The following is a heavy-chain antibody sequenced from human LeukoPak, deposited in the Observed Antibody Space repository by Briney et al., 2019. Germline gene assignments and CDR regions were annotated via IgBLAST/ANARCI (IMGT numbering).Heavy chain of an antibody. J-gene: IGHJ4*02. D-gene: IGHD3-22*01. V-gene: IGHV3-23*01. CDR3: ANSHYYDSSGYYQGLGY. Sequence: GGSLRLSCAASGFTLSSYAMSWVRQAHGKGLEWVSGISGSGGSTYYADFVKGRFTISRDNSKNTLYLQMNSLRAEDTAVYYCANSHYYDSSGYYQGLGYWGQGTLVTVSS. CDR1: GFTLSSYA. CDR2: ISGSGGST.